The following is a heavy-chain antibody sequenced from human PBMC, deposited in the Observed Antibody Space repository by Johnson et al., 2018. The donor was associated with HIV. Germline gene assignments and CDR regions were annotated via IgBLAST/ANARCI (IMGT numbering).Heavy chain of an antibody. Sequence: VQLVESGGGLMQPGGSLRLSCEASGFTVSSYYMTWVRQAPGKGLEWVSAITTAGDTYYTGSVKGRFTISRENAKNSLYLQMNSLRAGDTAIYYCVREFMRPTPGPCPGDAPFDIWGRGTMFTVSS. CDR2: ITTAGDT. CDR1: GFTVSSYY. CDR3: VREFMRPTPGPCPGDAPFDI. V-gene: IGHV3-13*04. J-gene: IGHJ3*02. D-gene: IGHD3-10*01.